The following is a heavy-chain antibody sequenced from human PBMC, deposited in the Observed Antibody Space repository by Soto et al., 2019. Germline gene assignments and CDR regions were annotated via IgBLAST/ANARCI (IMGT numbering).Heavy chain of an antibody. D-gene: IGHD2-21*02. CDR2: ISGKNGAK. CDR3: VRDLKYFRVTGNWFDS. V-gene: IGHV1-18*04. Sequence: ASVKVSGKASGYAFANYGISWVGQAAGQGLEWMGWISGKNGAKKHAQKVEDRIIMTLDTSSGVAALAVSSLRSDDSAIYYCVRDLKYFRVTGNWFDS. J-gene: IGHJ5*01. CDR1: GYAFANYG.